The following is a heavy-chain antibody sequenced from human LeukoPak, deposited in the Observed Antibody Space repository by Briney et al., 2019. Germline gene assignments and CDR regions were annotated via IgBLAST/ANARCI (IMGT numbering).Heavy chain of an antibody. CDR2: INHSGST. CDR1: GGSFSGSY. CDR3: AREGGGSSSSDYFDY. V-gene: IGHV4-34*01. J-gene: IGHJ4*02. Sequence: PSETLSLTCAVSGGSFSGSYWSWIRQPPGKGLEWIGEINHSGSTDYNPSLKSRVTISIDTSKNHLSLKLSSVTAADTAVYYCAREGGGSSSSDYFDYWGQGTLVTVSS. D-gene: IGHD6-6*01.